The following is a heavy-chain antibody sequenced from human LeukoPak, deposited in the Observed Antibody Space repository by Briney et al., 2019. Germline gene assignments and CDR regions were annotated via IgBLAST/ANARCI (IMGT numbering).Heavy chain of an antibody. CDR1: GYSFTSYW. Sequence: GESLKISCKGSGYSFTSYWIGWVRQMPGKGLEWMGIIYPGDSDTRYSPSFQGQVTISADKSISTAYLQWSSLKASDTAMYYCARRSPNYAFWSGYLPIAFDIWGQGTMVTVSS. CDR3: ARRSPNYAFWSGYLPIAFDI. D-gene: IGHD3-3*01. V-gene: IGHV5-51*01. J-gene: IGHJ3*02. CDR2: IYPGDSDT.